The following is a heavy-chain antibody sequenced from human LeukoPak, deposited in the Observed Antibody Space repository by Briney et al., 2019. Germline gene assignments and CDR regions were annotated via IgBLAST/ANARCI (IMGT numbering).Heavy chain of an antibody. D-gene: IGHD3-22*01. CDR1: GFTFRNYA. CDR3: ARDGYYYDSSGYYLVYYMDV. V-gene: IGHV3-30*04. J-gene: IGHJ6*03. CDR2: ISYDGSNK. Sequence: GRSLRLSCAPSGFTFRNYAMHWVRQAPGKGLEWVAVISYDGSNKYYADSVKGRFTISRDNSKNTLYLQMNSLRAEDTAVYYCARDGYYYDSSGYYLVYYMDVWGKGTTVTVSS.